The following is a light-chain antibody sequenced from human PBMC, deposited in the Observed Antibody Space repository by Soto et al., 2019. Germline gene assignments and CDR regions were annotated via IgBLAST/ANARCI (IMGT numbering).Light chain of an antibody. V-gene: IGKV3-20*01. Sequence: EIVLTQSPGTLSLSPGERATLSCRASQSVRSSYLAWYQQKPGQAPRLLSYGASSRATGIPDRFSGSGSGTDFTLTISRLEPEDFAVYYCQQYGSSPQTFGQGTKVDIK. CDR1: QSVRSSY. J-gene: IGKJ1*01. CDR2: GAS. CDR3: QQYGSSPQT.